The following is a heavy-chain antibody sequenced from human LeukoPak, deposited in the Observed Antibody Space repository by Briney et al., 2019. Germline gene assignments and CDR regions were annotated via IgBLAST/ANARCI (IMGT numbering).Heavy chain of an antibody. CDR3: ARAFGIEMATINVLGY. Sequence: SVKVSCKASGGTFSSYAISWVRQAPGQGLEWMERIIPILGIANYAQKFQGRVTITADKSTSTAYMELSSLRSEDTAVYYCARAFGIEMATINVLGYWGQGTLVTVSS. J-gene: IGHJ4*02. V-gene: IGHV1-69*04. D-gene: IGHD5-24*01. CDR2: IIPILGIA. CDR1: GGTFSSYA.